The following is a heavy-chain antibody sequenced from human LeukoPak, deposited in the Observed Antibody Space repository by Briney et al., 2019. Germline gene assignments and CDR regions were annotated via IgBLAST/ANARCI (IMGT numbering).Heavy chain of an antibody. J-gene: IGHJ4*02. CDR3: ASGGIYYGAAFDF. Sequence: GGSLRLSCAASGFTFSDHYIDWVRQAPGKGLEWVGRSRDKGNSYTTAYAASVRGRFTISRDDSKNPLYLQMNSLKIEDTALYYCASGGIYYGAAFDFWGQGTLVTVSS. CDR2: SRDKGNSYTT. V-gene: IGHV3-72*01. D-gene: IGHD1-26*01. CDR1: GFTFSDHY.